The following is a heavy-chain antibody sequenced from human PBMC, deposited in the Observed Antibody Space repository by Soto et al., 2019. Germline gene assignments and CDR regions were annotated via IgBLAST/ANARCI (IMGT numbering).Heavy chain of an antibody. J-gene: IGHJ4*02. CDR3: VRDLNGSGDY. CDR2: IFHSLGA. CDR1: GGSTTSDY. Sequence: PSETLSVTCPVSGGSTTSDYWSWIRQPPGKGLEWLGYIFHSLGAKYNPSLGSRGTISLDTSKNQLSLSLRSVTAADTAIYFCVRDLNGSGDYWGQGTLVTVSS. V-gene: IGHV4-59*01. D-gene: IGHD3-10*01.